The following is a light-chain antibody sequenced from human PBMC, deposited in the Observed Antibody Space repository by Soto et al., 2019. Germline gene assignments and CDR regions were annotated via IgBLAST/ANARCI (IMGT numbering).Light chain of an antibody. J-gene: IGLJ1*01. CDR3: LSYTSDDVRYV. CDR1: NSDVGIYDF. CDR2: EVS. V-gene: IGLV2-14*01. Sequence: QSALTQPASVSGTPGQSITISFTGSNSDVGIYDFVSWYQHHPGRAPKLIVSEVSHRPSGVSNRFSGSKSGNTASLTISGLQSEDEADYYCLSYTSDDVRYVFGTGTKVTVL.